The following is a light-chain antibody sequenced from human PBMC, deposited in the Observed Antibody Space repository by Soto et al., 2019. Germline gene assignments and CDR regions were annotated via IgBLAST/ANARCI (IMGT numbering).Light chain of an antibody. CDR3: CSYAGSYIYV. CDR2: DVT. J-gene: IGLJ1*01. V-gene: IGLV2-11*01. Sequence: QSALTQPRSVSWSPGQSVTISCTGTSSDVGGYHYVSWYQHHPGKAPKLVIYDVTKRPSGVPHRFSGSKSDNTASLTISGLQAEDEADYYCCSYAGSYIYVFGTGTKVTVL. CDR1: SSDVGGYHY.